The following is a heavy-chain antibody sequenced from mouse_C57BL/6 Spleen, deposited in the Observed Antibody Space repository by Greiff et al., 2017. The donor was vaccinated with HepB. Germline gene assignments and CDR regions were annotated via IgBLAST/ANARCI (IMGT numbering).Heavy chain of an antibody. D-gene: IGHD1-1*01. CDR3: ARRNYGSSYEAWFAY. Sequence: QVQLQQSGAELARPGASVKLSCKASGYTFTSYGISWVKQRTGQGLEWIGEIYPRSGNTYYNEKFKGKATLTADKSSSTASMELRSLTSEDSAVYFCARRNYGSSYEAWFAYWGQGTLVTVSA. CDR1: GYTFTSYG. V-gene: IGHV1-81*01. J-gene: IGHJ3*01. CDR2: IYPRSGNT.